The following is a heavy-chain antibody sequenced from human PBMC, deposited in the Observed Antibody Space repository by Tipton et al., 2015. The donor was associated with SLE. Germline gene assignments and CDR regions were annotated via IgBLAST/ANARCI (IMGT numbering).Heavy chain of an antibody. CDR1: GFTVSSNY. J-gene: IGHJ5*02. Sequence: SLRLSCAASGFTVSSNYMSWVRQAPGKGLEWVSVIYSGGSTNYADSVKGRFTISRDNSKNTLYLQMNSLRAEDTAVYYCASSHGGELPWYNWLDPWGQGTLVTVSS. CDR2: IYSGGST. CDR3: ASSHGGELPWYNWLDP. V-gene: IGHV3-53*05. D-gene: IGHD1-26*01.